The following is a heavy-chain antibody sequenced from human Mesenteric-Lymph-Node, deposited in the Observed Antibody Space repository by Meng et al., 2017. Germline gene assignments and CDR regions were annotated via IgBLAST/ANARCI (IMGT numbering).Heavy chain of an antibody. V-gene: IGHV1-3*01. Sequence: QLQLVQSGTEMKKPVASVKVSCKASGYSFTTYAMHWVRQAHGQRLEWMGWINAGNGNTKYSEKFQSRVTITRDTAASTAYMELSSLRSEDTAVYYCARTGCSSSSCYDYWGQGTLVTVSS. CDR3: ARTGCSSSSCYDY. CDR2: INAGNGNT. J-gene: IGHJ4*02. CDR1: GYSFTTYA. D-gene: IGHD2-2*01.